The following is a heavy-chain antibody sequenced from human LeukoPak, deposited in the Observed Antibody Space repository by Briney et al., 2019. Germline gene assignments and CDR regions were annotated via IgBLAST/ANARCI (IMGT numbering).Heavy chain of an antibody. CDR1: GFIVSNNY. Sequence: GGSLRLSCAASGFIVSNNYTSWVRQAPGKGLEWVSVIYSGGGTFYSDSVKGRFTISRDYSKTTLYLQMNSLRADDTAVYYYARDSSGPAFWGQGTLVTVSS. D-gene: IGHD6-19*01. CDR2: IYSGGGT. V-gene: IGHV3-53*01. J-gene: IGHJ4*02. CDR3: ARDSSGPAF.